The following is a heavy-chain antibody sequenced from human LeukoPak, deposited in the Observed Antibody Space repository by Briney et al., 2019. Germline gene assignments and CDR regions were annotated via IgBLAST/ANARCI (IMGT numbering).Heavy chain of an antibody. J-gene: IGHJ6*03. CDR2: MNPGSGDT. Sequence: GATVKVSCKASGYTFSNFDVNWVRQAPGQGLEWMAWMNPGSGDTGYEGKFQARLTMSGNTSITTASMELSSLTSEDTAVYYCARSRRGYYMDVWGKGTTVIVSS. CDR3: ARSRRGYYMDV. V-gene: IGHV1-8*02. CDR1: GYTFSNFD.